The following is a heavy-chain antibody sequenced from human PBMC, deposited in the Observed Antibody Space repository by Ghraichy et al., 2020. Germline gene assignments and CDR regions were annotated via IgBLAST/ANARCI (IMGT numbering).Heavy chain of an antibody. CDR1: GFTFSSYA. Sequence: GESLNISCAASGFTFSSYAMSWVRQAPGKGLEWVSAFSGSGSSTYYADSVKGRFTISRDNSKNTLYLQMNSLRAEDTVVYYCAKDRREYSSSWYFDPWGQGTLVTVSS. V-gene: IGHV3-23*01. D-gene: IGHD6-13*01. CDR2: FSGSGSST. J-gene: IGHJ5*02. CDR3: AKDRREYSSSWYFDP.